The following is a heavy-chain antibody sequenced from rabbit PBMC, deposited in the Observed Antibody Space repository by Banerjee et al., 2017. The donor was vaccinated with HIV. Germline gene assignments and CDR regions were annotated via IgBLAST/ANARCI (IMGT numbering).Heavy chain of an antibody. D-gene: IGHD4-1*01. J-gene: IGHJ3*01. CDR3: SREGVMAGVASYFAL. CDR2: IAIGSGTT. V-gene: IGHV1S43*01. CDR1: GFSFSSGYD. Sequence: QEQLVESGGGLVQPEGSLTLTCKASGFSFSSGYDTCWVRQAPGKGLEWIGCIAIGSGTTWYASWVNGRFTISSDNAQNTVSLKMTSLTAADTATYFCSREGVMAGVASYFALWGQGTLVTVS.